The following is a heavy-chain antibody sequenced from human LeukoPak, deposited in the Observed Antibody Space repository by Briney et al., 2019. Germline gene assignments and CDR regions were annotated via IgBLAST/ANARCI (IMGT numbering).Heavy chain of an antibody. V-gene: IGHV3-20*04. CDR3: VRGATGTTFDY. CDR1: GFKFDDFG. D-gene: IGHD1-1*01. J-gene: IGHJ4*02. Sequence: RGSLRLSCAPSGFKFDDFGMSWVRQTPGKGLEWVSGINWNGGSTGYADSVKGRFTIFRDYAKNSLYLQMNSLRAEDTAFYYCVRGATGTTFDYWGQGALVTVSS. CDR2: INWNGGST.